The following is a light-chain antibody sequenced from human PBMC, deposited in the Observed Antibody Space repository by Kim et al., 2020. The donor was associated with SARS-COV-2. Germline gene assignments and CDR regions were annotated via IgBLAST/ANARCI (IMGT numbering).Light chain of an antibody. Sequence: AIQLTQSPSSLSASVGDRVTITCRASQGISSALAWYQQKPGKAPKFLIYDASSLERGVPSRFSGSGSGTDFTLTISSLKPEDFATYYCQQFNNLFTFGQGTNLEL. CDR3: QQFNNLFT. CDR2: DAS. CDR1: QGISSA. J-gene: IGKJ2*01. V-gene: IGKV1D-13*01.